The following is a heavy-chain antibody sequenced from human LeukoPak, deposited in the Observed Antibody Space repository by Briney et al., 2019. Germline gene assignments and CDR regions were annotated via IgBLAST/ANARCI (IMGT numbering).Heavy chain of an antibody. V-gene: IGHV4-59*01. Sequence: KPSETLSLTCTVSGGSMSSYYWSWIRQPPGKELEWIGYIYYSGNTNYNPSLKSRVTISIDTSKNQFSLNLNSVTAADTAVYYCARRYCSGGSCPNWFDPWGQGTLVTVSS. CDR2: IYYSGNT. CDR1: GGSMSSYY. J-gene: IGHJ5*02. CDR3: ARRYCSGGSCPNWFDP. D-gene: IGHD2-15*01.